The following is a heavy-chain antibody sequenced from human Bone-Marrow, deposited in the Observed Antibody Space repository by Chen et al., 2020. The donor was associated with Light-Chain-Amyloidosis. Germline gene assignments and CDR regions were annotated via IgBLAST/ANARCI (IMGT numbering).Heavy chain of an antibody. V-gene: IGHV3-7*03. Sequence: EVQLVESGGGLVQPGGSLRLSCAASGFTFSSYEMNWVRQAPGKGLEWVANIKQDGSEKYFVDSVRGRFIISRDNTKTSLYLQMTSLRAEDTATYYCAKDSRGGGSTIFGAVLGGGFDHWGQGVLVIVSS. D-gene: IGHD3-3*01. J-gene: IGHJ4*02. CDR3: AKDSRGGGSTIFGAVLGGGFDH. CDR2: IKQDGSEK. CDR1: GFTFSSYE.